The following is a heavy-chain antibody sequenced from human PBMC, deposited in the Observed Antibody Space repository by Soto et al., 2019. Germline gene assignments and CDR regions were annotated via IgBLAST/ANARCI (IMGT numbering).Heavy chain of an antibody. CDR2: IYHSGST. CDR3: ARDMGTGSGWYPFDY. D-gene: IGHD6-19*01. Sequence: QVQLQESGPGLVKPSGTLSLTCAVSGGSISSSNWWSWVRQPLGKGLEWIGEIYHSGSTNYNPSLKSRVTISVDKSKNQFSLKLSSVTAADTAVYYCARDMGTGSGWYPFDYWGQGTLVTVSS. CDR1: GGSISSSNW. V-gene: IGHV4-4*02. J-gene: IGHJ4*02.